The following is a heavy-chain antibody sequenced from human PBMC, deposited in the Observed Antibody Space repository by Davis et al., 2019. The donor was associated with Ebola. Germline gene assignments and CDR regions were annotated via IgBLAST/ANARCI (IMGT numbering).Heavy chain of an antibody. Sequence: SETLSLTCTVSGYSISSGYYWGWIRQPPGKGLEWIGYIYYSGSTNYNPSLKSRVTISVDTSKSQFSLNLSSVTAADTAVYYCARDRGYGDFVRYYYYYGMDVWGQGTTVTVSS. D-gene: IGHD4-17*01. V-gene: IGHV4-61*01. J-gene: IGHJ6*02. CDR3: ARDRGYGDFVRYYYYYGMDV. CDR1: GYSISSGYY. CDR2: IYYSGST.